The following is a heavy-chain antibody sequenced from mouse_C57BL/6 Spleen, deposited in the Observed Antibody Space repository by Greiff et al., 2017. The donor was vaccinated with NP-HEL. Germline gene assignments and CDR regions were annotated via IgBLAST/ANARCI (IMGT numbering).Heavy chain of an antibody. CDR3: ARYGGSSYWYFDV. CDR1: GYTFTSYW. CDR2: IDPSDSET. J-gene: IGHJ1*03. Sequence: QVQLQQPGAELVRPGSSVKLSCKASGYTFTSYWMHWVKQRPIQGLEWIGNIDPSDSETHYNQKFKDKATLTVDKSSSTAYMQLSSLTSEDSEVYDCARYGGSSYWYFDVWGTGTTVTVSS. V-gene: IGHV1-52*01. D-gene: IGHD1-1*01.